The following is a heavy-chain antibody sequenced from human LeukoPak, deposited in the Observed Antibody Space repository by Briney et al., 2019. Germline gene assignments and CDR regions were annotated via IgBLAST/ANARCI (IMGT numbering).Heavy chain of an antibody. V-gene: IGHV1-18*01. CDR3: ARLLEPRGYDFWSGYYVGPADY. Sequence: ASVKVSCKASGYTFTSYGISWVRQAPGQGLEWMGWISAYNGNTNYAQKLQGRVTMTTDTSTSTAYMELRSLRSDDTAVYYCARLLEPRGYDFWSGYYVGPADYWGQGTLVTVSS. D-gene: IGHD3-3*01. CDR1: GYTFTSYG. CDR2: ISAYNGNT. J-gene: IGHJ4*02.